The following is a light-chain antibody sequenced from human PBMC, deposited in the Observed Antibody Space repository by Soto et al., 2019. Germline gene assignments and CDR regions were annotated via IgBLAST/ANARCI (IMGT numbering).Light chain of an antibody. J-gene: IGKJ1*01. CDR1: QSVSSSY. Sequence: EIVLTQSPGTLSLSPGERATLSCRASQSVSSSYLAWYQQNPGQAPQLLIYGASSRATGIPDRFSGSGSGTDFTLTISRLEPEDFAVYYCQQYGSSPRTFGQGTKVEIK. CDR2: GAS. V-gene: IGKV3-20*01. CDR3: QQYGSSPRT.